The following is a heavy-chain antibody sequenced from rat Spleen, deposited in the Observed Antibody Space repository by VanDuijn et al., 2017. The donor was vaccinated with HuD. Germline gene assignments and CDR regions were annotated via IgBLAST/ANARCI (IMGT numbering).Heavy chain of an antibody. V-gene: IGHV5-31*01. CDR2: ISYDGSST. Sequence: EVQLVESGGGLVQPGRSLKLSCVTSGFTFNYYWMTWIRQAPGKGLEWVATISYDGSSTYYRDSVKDRFTNSRDNAKSTLYLKMNSLRSEDTATYYCTRAMYTTDYYYAKGYYVMDAWGQGASVTVSS. D-gene: IGHD1-6*01. J-gene: IGHJ4*01. CDR3: TRAMYTTDYYYAKGYYVMDA. CDR1: GFTFNYYW.